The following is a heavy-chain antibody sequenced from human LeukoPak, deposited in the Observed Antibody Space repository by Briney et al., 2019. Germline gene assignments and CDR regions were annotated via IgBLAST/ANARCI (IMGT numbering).Heavy chain of an antibody. J-gene: IGHJ6*03. D-gene: IGHD1-7*01. V-gene: IGHV3-43*01. Sequence: GGSLRLSCAASGFTFDDFTMHWVRQAPGKGLEWVSLITWDGGTTYYADSVKGRFTISRDNSENSLYLQMNSLRIGDTALCYCARELHYMDVWGKGTTVTVSS. CDR3: ARELHYMDV. CDR2: ITWDGGTT. CDR1: GFTFDDFT.